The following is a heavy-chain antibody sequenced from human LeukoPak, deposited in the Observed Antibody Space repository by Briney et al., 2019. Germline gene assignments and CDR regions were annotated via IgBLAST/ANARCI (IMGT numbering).Heavy chain of an antibody. J-gene: IGHJ4*02. V-gene: IGHV3-66*01. Sequence: PGGSLRLSCVASEFTVSTNYMTWVRQAPGKGLEWVSIIHSDGTTNYADSVKDRFTISRDTSKNTLFLQMNNLRVEDTAVYYCARVADPRTSGYSSGWYVYPRAAPVDYWGQGTLVTVSS. CDR3: ARVADPRTSGYSSGWYVYPRAAPVDY. D-gene: IGHD6-19*01. CDR1: EFTVSTNY. CDR2: IHSDGTT.